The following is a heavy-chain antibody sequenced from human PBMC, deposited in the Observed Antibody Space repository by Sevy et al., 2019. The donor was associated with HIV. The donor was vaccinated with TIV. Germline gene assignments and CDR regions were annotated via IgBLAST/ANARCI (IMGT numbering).Heavy chain of an antibody. D-gene: IGHD4-17*01. Sequence: GGSLRLSCAASGFTLSSYGMHWVRQAPGKGLEWVALIWFDGSNTYYAYSVKGRFTISRDIAKNTLHLQMNSLRGEDTAVYYCARDLEFYDNGDYGPAFMPDYWGQGTLVTVSS. V-gene: IGHV3-33*01. CDR1: GFTLSSYG. CDR2: IWFDGSNT. CDR3: ARDLEFYDNGDYGPAFMPDY. J-gene: IGHJ4*02.